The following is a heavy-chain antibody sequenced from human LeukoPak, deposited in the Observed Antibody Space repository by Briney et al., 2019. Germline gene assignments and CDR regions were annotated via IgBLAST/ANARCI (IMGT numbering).Heavy chain of an antibody. CDR2: ISYDGSDK. D-gene: IGHD1-1*01. V-gene: IGHV3-30*18. CDR3: AKEGPGTNKTDY. CDR1: GLTFSRFG. Sequence: PGGSLRLSCAASGLTFSRFGMHWVRQAPGKGLEWVAVISYDGSDKYYADSVKGRFTISRDNSKNTLYLQMNSLRVEDTAVYHCAKEGPGTNKTDYWGQGTLVTVSS. J-gene: IGHJ4*02.